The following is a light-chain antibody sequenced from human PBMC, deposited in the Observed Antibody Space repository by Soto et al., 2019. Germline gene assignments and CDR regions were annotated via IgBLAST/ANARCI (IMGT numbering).Light chain of an antibody. Sequence: EIVLTQSPATLSVSPGERAILSCSASQSIRTNVAWYQQRPGQAPRLLIYGASTRATDIPARFSGSGSGTEFTLTISSLQSEDLAIYYCQQYNRWTSITFGQGTRLEF. V-gene: IGKV3-15*01. CDR2: GAS. CDR1: QSIRTN. J-gene: IGKJ5*01. CDR3: QQYNRWTSIT.